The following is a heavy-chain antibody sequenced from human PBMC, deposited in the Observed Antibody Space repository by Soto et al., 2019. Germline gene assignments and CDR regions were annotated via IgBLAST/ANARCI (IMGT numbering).Heavy chain of an antibody. Sequence: GGSLRLSCAASGFTFSSYAMSWVRQAPGKGLEWVSAISGSGGSTYYADSVKGRFTISRDNSKNTLYLQMNSLRAEDTAVYYCAKQRPGRNNPIGGYFDYWGQGTLVTVSS. D-gene: IGHD3-10*01. V-gene: IGHV3-23*01. CDR2: ISGSGGST. CDR3: AKQRPGRNNPIGGYFDY. J-gene: IGHJ4*02. CDR1: GFTFSSYA.